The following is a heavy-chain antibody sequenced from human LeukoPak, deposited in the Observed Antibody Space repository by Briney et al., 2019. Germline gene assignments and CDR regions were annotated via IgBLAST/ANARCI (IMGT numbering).Heavy chain of an antibody. D-gene: IGHD6-19*01. J-gene: IGHJ4*02. CDR3: ASSGVKWLTRY. Sequence: ASVEVSCKASGGTFSSYAISWVRQAPGQGLEWMGRINPNSGGTNYAQKFQDRVTMTRDTSISTAYMELSRLRSDDTAVYYCASSGVKWLTRYWGQGTLVTVSS. CDR2: INPNSGGT. V-gene: IGHV1-2*06. CDR1: GGTFSSYA.